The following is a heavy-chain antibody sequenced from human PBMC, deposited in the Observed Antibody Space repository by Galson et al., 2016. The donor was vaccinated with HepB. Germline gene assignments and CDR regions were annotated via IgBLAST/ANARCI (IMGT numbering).Heavy chain of an antibody. Sequence: SLRLSCAASGFPFSTYGVSWVRQAPGKRLEWVSGISGSGGSIYSADSLKGRFTISRDNSKNTLYLQMNSLRADCTAVYYCAKKSLVAGTATYVFDNWGQGTLVTVSS. J-gene: IGHJ4*02. CDR2: ISGSGGSI. CDR3: AKKSLVAGTATYVFDN. D-gene: IGHD6-19*01. V-gene: IGHV3-23*01. CDR1: GFPFSTYG.